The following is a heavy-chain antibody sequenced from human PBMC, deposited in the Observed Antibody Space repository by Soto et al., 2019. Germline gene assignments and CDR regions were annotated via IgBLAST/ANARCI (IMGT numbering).Heavy chain of an antibody. CDR2: ISGSGDNT. CDR3: AKDMVYCTGTKCARHLAK. D-gene: IGHD2-8*02. CDR1: KCTSSTCA. Sequence: PGGSLRLSCQGSKCTSSTCAMTLVSHPQGKWLEWVSDISGSGDNTYYAESVKGRFTISRDNSKSTLYLQMNSLRSEDTAVYYCAKDMVYCTGTKCARHLAKWGRGTLVTVSS. V-gene: IGHV3-23*01. J-gene: IGHJ4*02.